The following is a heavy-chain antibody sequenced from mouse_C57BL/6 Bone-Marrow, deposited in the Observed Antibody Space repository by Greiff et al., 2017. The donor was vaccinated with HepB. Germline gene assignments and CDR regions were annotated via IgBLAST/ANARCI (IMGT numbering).Heavy chain of an antibody. CDR2: ISDGGSYT. J-gene: IGHJ2*01. CDR3: ASPSVVEGDY. V-gene: IGHV5-4*01. Sequence: EVQVVESGGGLVKPGGSLKLSCAASGFTFSSYAMSWVRQTPEKRLEWVATISDGGSYTYYPDNVKGRFTISRDNAKNNLYLQMSHLKSEDTAMYYCASPSVVEGDYWGQGTTLTVAS. CDR1: GFTFSSYA. D-gene: IGHD1-1*01.